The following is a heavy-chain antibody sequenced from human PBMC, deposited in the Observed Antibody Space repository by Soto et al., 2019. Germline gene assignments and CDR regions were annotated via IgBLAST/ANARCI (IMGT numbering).Heavy chain of an antibody. CDR1: GYTFTSYG. V-gene: IGHV1-18*01. Sequence: ASVKVSCKASGYTFTSYGISWVRQAPGQGLEWMGWISAYNGNTNYAQKLQGRVTMTTDTSTSTAYMELRSLRSDDTAVYYCARDLDPRVPAHPSTNYYYYYMDVWGKGTTVTVSS. J-gene: IGHJ6*03. CDR2: ISAYNGNT. CDR3: ARDLDPRVPAHPSTNYYYYYMDV. D-gene: IGHD2-2*01.